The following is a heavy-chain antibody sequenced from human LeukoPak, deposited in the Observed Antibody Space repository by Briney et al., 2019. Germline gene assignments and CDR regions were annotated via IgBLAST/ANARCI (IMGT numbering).Heavy chain of an antibody. Sequence: SGGSLRLSCAASGFTFDDYAMHWVRQARGKGLEWVSLISGDGGSTYYADSVKGRFTISRDNSKNPLYLQMNSLRTEDTALYYCAKLGMATIPYWGQGTLVTVSS. J-gene: IGHJ4*02. CDR2: ISGDGGST. V-gene: IGHV3-43*02. CDR1: GFTFDDYA. CDR3: AKLGMATIPY. D-gene: IGHD5-24*01.